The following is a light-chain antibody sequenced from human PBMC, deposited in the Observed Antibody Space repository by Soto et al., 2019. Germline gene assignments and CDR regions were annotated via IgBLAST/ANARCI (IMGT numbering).Light chain of an antibody. CDR2: GNS. CDR1: SSNIGAGYD. V-gene: IGLV1-40*01. J-gene: IGLJ1*01. CDR3: QSYDSSLSGYV. Sequence: QPVLTQPPSVSGAPGQRVTIFCTGSSSNIGAGYDVHWYQQLPGTAPKLLIYGNSNRPSGVPDRFSGSKSGTSASRAITGRQAEDEADYYCQSYDSSLSGYVFGTGTKLSVL.